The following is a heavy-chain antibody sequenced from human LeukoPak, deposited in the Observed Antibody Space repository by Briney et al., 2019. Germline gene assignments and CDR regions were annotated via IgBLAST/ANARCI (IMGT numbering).Heavy chain of an antibody. CDR2: FYYSVST. J-gene: IGHJ4*02. CDR3: ATSGNDGDYVKFYY. Sequence: SETLSLTCTVSGDSISSSSYYWGWIRQPPGKGLEWVGSFYYSVSTYYNPSLKSRVTISVDTSKNQFSLKLSSVTAADTAVYYCATSGNDGDYVKFYYWGQGTLVTVSS. D-gene: IGHD4-17*01. CDR1: GDSISSSSYY. V-gene: IGHV4-39*07.